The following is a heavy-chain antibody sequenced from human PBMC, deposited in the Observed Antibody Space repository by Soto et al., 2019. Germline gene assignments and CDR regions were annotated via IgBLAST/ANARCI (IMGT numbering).Heavy chain of an antibody. V-gene: IGHV3-11*01. J-gene: IGHJ4*02. CDR3: ASDPYYYASGF. CDR2: ISGSTSNT. CDR1: VFMFSDQY. Sequence: LRLSWAASVFMFSDQYMTWIRQAPGKGLEWVSKISGSTSNTYYADSVKGRFTVSRDNAKNSLYLQMNSLRAEDTAVYYCASDPYYYASGFWGQGTLVTVSS. D-gene: IGHD3-10*01.